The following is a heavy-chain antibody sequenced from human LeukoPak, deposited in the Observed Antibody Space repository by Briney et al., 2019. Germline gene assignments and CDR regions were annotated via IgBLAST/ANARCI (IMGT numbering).Heavy chain of an antibody. CDR2: INPNGDAT. V-gene: IGHV1-46*01. J-gene: IGHJ5*02. D-gene: IGHD1-20*01. CDR1: GYTFTKYL. CDR3: ARPLFCAFDNCGYWLDP. Sequence: SVKVSCKTSGYTFTKYLIHWVRQAPGQGLEWVGTINPNGDATNYAPRLQGRLTLTQDTSTSTVYMELRGLTPDDTAVYYCARPLFCAFDNCGYWLDPWGPGTLVTVSS.